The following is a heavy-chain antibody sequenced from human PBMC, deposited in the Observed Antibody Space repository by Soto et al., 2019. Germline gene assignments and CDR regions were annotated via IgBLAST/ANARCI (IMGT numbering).Heavy chain of an antibody. CDR1: GYTFTGYY. V-gene: IGHV1-2*04. J-gene: IGHJ6*02. CDR3: ARAAGASGIIHGGMDV. D-gene: IGHD1-26*01. CDR2: INPNSGGT. Sequence: QVQLVQSGAEVKKPGASVKVSCKASGYTFTGYYMHWVRQAPGQGLEWMGWINPNSGGTNYAQKFQGWVTMTRDTSISTAYMELSRLRSEDTAVYYCARAAGASGIIHGGMDVWGQGTTVTVSS.